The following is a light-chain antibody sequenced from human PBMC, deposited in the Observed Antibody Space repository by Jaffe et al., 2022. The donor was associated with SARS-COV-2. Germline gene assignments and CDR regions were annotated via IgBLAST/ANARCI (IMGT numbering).Light chain of an antibody. CDR1: QNIYNY. Sequence: DIQMTQSPSFLSASIGDRVTISCRTTQNIYNYLNWYQQKPGEAPKILIYAASRLQSGVPSRFSGSGSGTHFTLTISSLQPADFAIYYCQHTFSNPPYTFGQGTKLDIK. CDR3: QHTFSNPPYT. V-gene: IGKV1-39*01. CDR2: AAS. J-gene: IGKJ2*01.